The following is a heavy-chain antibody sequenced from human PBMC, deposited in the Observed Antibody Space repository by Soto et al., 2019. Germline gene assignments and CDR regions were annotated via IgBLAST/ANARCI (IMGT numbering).Heavy chain of an antibody. D-gene: IGHD3-10*01. J-gene: IGHJ6*02. V-gene: IGHV1-69*06. CDR2: IIPIFGTA. Sequence: SVKVSCKASGGTFSSYAISWVRQAPGQGLEWMGGIIPIFGTANYAQKFQGRVTITADKSTSTAYMELSSLRSEDTAVYYCARDYGSGSYYNYYYYGMDVWGQGTTVTVSS. CDR1: GGTFSSYA. CDR3: ARDYGSGSYYNYYYYGMDV.